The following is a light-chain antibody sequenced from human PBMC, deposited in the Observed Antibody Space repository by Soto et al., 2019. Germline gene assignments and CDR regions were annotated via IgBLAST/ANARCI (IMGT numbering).Light chain of an antibody. CDR3: QQYATTPIT. V-gene: IGKV3-20*01. CDR1: QSVSSSY. CDR2: GAS. J-gene: IGKJ5*01. Sequence: EIVLTQSPGTLSLSPGERATLSCRASQSVSSSYLAWYQQKPGQAPRLLIYGASSRATGIPDRFSGSGSGTDFTLTISRLEPEDFAMYYCQQYATTPITFGQGTLLEI.